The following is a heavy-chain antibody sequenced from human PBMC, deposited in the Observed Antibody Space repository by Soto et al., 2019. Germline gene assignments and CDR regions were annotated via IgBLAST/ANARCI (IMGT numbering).Heavy chain of an antibody. Sequence: PSETLSLTCAVSGGSISSSNWWSWVRQPPGKGLEWIGEIYHSGSTNYNPSLKSRVTISVDKSKNQFSLKLSSVTAADTAAYYCARDRSGNWNYYYYGMDVWGQGTTVTVSS. CDR3: ARDRSGNWNYYYYGMDV. CDR1: GGSISSSNW. V-gene: IGHV4-4*02. CDR2: IYHSGST. J-gene: IGHJ6*02. D-gene: IGHD1-20*01.